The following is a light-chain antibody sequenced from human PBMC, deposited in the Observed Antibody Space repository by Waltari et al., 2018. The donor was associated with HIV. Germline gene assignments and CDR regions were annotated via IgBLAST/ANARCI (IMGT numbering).Light chain of an antibody. CDR1: QELNSN. CDR2: GGS. CDR3: QQYNILPRT. J-gene: IGKJ1*01. Sequence: EIVMTQSPATLSVSPGERATLSCRASQELNSNLAWYQQKPGQGPRLLIYGGSTRATVVAARFSGRGSGTEFTLTISSLQPADFAVYYYQQYNILPRTFGKGTRVEIK. V-gene: IGKV3-15*01.